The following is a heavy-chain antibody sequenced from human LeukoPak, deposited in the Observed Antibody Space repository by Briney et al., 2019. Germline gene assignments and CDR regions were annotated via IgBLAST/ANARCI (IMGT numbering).Heavy chain of an antibody. CDR2: INTDGSGT. CDR3: ARAGMYYFDY. V-gene: IGHV3-74*01. CDR1: GFTFSSYW. J-gene: IGHJ4*02. Sequence: GGSLRLSCAASGFTFSSYWMHWVRHAPGKGLVWVSRINTDGSGTGYADSVKGRFTISRDNAKNTLYLQMNSLRAEDTAVYYCARAGMYYFDYWGQGTLVTVSS.